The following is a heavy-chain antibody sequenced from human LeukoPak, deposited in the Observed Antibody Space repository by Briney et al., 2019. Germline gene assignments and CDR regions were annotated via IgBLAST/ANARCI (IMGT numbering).Heavy chain of an antibody. Sequence: GVSLTLFCAPSGLTFSSYDIHWVRDATGKGLECVSGIDTAGDTYYPGSVKGRFTISRENAKNSLYLQMNSLRACATDADYCARGFDCSGGSCYFDFWGQGTLVTVSS. D-gene: IGHD2-15*01. CDR3: ARGFDCSGGSCYFDF. J-gene: IGHJ4*03. V-gene: IGHV3-13*04. CDR2: IDTAGDT. CDR1: GLTFSSYD.